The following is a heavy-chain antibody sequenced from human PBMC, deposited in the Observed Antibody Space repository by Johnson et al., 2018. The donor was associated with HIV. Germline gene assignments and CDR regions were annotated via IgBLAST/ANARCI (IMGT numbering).Heavy chain of an antibody. Sequence: QVQLVESGGGVVQPGGSLRLSCEVSSFTFSSYAIHWVRQAPDKGLEWVAVISYDGSNKYYADSVKGRFTISRDNSKNTVYLHMNNLRAEDTAVYYCARDLAYNSRWTGAFDIWGQGTMVTVSS. CDR2: ISYDGSNK. CDR3: ARDLAYNSRWTGAFDI. V-gene: IGHV3-30*19. CDR1: SFTFSSYA. D-gene: IGHD6-13*01. J-gene: IGHJ3*02.